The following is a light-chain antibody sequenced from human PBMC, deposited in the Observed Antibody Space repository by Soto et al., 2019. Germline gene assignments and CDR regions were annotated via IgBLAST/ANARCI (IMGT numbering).Light chain of an antibody. CDR1: SSDVGAYNY. CDR3: SSYAGNNNFVV. V-gene: IGLV2-8*01. J-gene: IGLJ2*01. CDR2: EVR. Sequence: QSVLTQPPSASGSPGQSVTISCTGTSSDVGAYNYVSWYQQHPGRAPKLMFYEVRKLPSGVPDRFSGSKSDNTASLTVSGLQAEDEADYYCSSYAGNNNFVVFGGGTKLTVL.